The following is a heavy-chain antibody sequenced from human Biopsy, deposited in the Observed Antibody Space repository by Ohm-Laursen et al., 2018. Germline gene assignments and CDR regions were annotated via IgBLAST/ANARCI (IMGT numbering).Heavy chain of an antibody. Sequence: SSVKVSCNAPGGTFSNYGVNWVRQAPGQGLEWLGGNIPILGTGNYAQKFQDRVTVAADTSTSSATMELRSLRSDDTAVYYCATKLTGYFHHWGQGTLVIVSS. CDR2: NIPILGTG. D-gene: IGHD3-9*01. V-gene: IGHV1-69*06. J-gene: IGHJ1*01. CDR3: ATKLTGYFHH. CDR1: GGTFSNYG.